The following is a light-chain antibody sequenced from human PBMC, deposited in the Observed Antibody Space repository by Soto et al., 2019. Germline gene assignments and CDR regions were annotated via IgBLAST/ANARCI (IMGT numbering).Light chain of an antibody. J-gene: IGLJ2*01. CDR1: ALPKQY. CDR2: KDS. CDR3: QSADRSGSYVV. Sequence: SYELTQPPSVSVSPGQTARITCSGDALPKQYAYWYQQKPGQAPVLVVSKDSERPSGIPERFSGSSSGTTVTLTISGVQAEDEADYYCQSADRSGSYVVFGGGTKLTVL. V-gene: IGLV3-25*03.